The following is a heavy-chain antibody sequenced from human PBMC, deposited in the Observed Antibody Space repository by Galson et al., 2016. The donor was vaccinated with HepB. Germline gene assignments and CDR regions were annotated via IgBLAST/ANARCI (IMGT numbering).Heavy chain of an antibody. CDR2: MNPNTGKA. CDR1: GYTFTTYD. V-gene: IGHV1-8*01. Sequence: SVKVSCKASGYTFTTYDINWMRQATGQGLEWMGWMNPNTGKAGYAQKFQGRVTMTRNTSRNTAYMELSSLSSEDTAVYYCAKGATVDYWGQGTLFTVSS. D-gene: IGHD1-26*01. CDR3: AKGATVDY. J-gene: IGHJ4*02.